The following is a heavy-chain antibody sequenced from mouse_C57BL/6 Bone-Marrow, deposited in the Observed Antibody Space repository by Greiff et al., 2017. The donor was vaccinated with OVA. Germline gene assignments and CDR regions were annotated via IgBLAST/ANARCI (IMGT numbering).Heavy chain of an antibody. V-gene: IGHV7-3*01. CDR1: GFTFTDYY. D-gene: IGHD2-3*01. J-gene: IGHJ1*03. CDR3: ARYIKGYLWYFDV. Sequence: EVMLVESGGGLVQPGGSLSLSCAASGFTFTDYYMSWVRQPPGKALEWLGFIRNKANGYTTEYSASVKGRFTLSRDNSQSILYLQMNALRAEDSATYYCARYIKGYLWYFDVWGTGTTVTVSS. CDR2: IRNKANGYTT.